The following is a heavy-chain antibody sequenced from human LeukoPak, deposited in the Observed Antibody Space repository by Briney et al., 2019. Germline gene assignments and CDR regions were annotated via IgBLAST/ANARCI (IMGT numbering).Heavy chain of an antibody. CDR1: GFTFTDYY. CDR3: AKDRDSSSWGAFDI. J-gene: IGHJ3*02. D-gene: IGHD6-13*01. CDR2: IRNIGGIN. Sequence: GVSLRLSCAASGFTFTDYYMGWIRQAPGKGLEWGSYIRNIGGINSLADSVKGRFTVSRDNAKNSLNLQMNSLRAEDTAVYYCAKDRDSSSWGAFDIWGQGTMVTVSS. V-gene: IGHV3-11*04.